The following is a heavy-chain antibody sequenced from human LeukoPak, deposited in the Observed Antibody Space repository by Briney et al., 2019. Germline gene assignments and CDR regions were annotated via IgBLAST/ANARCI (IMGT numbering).Heavy chain of an antibody. CDR2: ISYDGGNK. J-gene: IGHJ6*03. Sequence: GGSLRLSCAASGFTFSNYVMHWVRQAPGKGLEWVALISYDGGNKYYADSVRGRFTISRDNSKNTLYMQMNSLRAEDTAVYYCAKAGGSGTYDVDYYMDVWGKGTTVTVSS. CDR1: GFTFSNYV. V-gene: IGHV3-30*18. D-gene: IGHD3-10*01. CDR3: AKAGGSGTYDVDYYMDV.